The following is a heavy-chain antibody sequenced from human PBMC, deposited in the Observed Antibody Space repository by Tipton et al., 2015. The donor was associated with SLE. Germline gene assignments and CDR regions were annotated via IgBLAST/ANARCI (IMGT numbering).Heavy chain of an antibody. Sequence: SLRLSCAASGFTFSSYAMSWVRQAPGKGLEWVSAISGSGGSTYYADSVKGRFTISRGNSKNTLYLQMNSLRAEDTAVYYCAKDVIAAAGTWYFDYWGQGTLVTVSS. CDR2: ISGSGGST. V-gene: IGHV3-23*01. D-gene: IGHD6-13*01. CDR1: GFTFSSYA. CDR3: AKDVIAAAGTWYFDY. J-gene: IGHJ4*02.